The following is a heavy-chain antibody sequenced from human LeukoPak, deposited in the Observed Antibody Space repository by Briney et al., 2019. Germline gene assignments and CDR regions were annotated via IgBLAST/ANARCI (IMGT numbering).Heavy chain of an antibody. J-gene: IGHJ4*02. CDR2: INHSGST. D-gene: IGHD3-10*02. Sequence: SETLSLTCAVYGGSFSGYYWRWIRQPPGKGLEWIGEINHSGSTNYNPSLKSRVTISVDTSKNQFSLKLSSVTAADTAVYYCARGMLGEPSPPQSFFDYWGQGTLVTVSS. CDR3: ARGMLGEPSPPQSFFDY. CDR1: GGSFSGYY. V-gene: IGHV4-34*01.